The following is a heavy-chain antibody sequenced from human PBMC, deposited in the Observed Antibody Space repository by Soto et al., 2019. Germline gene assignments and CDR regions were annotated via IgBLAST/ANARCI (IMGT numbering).Heavy chain of an antibody. V-gene: IGHV5-51*01. CDR2: IYPGDSDT. CDR1: GYSFTSYW. J-gene: IGHJ4*02. CDR3: ARGAYSGSYIPSNGFDY. Sequence: PGESLKISCKGSGYSFTSYWIGWVRQMPGKGLEWMGIIYPGDSDTRYSPSFQGQVTMSADKSISTAFLQWSSLKASDTAMYYCARGAYSGSYIPSNGFDYWGQGTLVTVSS. D-gene: IGHD1-26*01.